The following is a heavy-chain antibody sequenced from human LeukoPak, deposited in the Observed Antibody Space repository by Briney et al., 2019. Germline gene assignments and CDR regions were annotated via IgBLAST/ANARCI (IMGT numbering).Heavy chain of an antibody. CDR1: GGSISSGSYY. D-gene: IGHD3-16*01. Sequence: PSQTLSLTCTVSGGSISSGSYYWSWIRQPAGKGLEWIGRIYTSGSTNYNPSLKSRVTISVDTSKNQFSLKLSSVTAADTAVYYCARGHMITFGGVSPRFDYWGQGTLVTVSS. CDR2: IYTSGST. J-gene: IGHJ4*02. CDR3: ARGHMITFGGVSPRFDY. V-gene: IGHV4-61*02.